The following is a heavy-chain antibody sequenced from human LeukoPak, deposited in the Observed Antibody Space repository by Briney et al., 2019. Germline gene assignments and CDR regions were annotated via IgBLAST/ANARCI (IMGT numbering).Heavy chain of an antibody. V-gene: IGHV4-39*01. J-gene: IGHJ4*02. Sequence: PSETLSLTCTVSGGSISSSSYYWGWIRQPPGKGLEWIGSIYYSGSTYYNPSLKSRVTISVDTSKNQFSLKLSSVTAADTAVYYCARLEIATMNPSFDYWGQGTLVTVSS. CDR1: GGSISSSSYY. CDR2: IYYSGST. CDR3: ARLEIATMNPSFDY. D-gene: IGHD5-24*01.